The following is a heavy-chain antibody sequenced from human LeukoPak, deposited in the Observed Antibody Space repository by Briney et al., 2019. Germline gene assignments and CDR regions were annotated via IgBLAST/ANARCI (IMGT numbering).Heavy chain of an antibody. CDR1: GGSVRSYY. J-gene: IGHJ4*02. Sequence: SETLSLTCSVSGGSVRSYYWSWIRQFAGKELQWIGYIYTSGNTDYNPSLKSRVTISVDRSRNLIFLNLRSVTAADTAVYYCAGGPAWAGTAFDFWGQGSRVTVSS. CDR3: AGGPAWAGTAFDF. CDR2: IYTSGNT. V-gene: IGHV4-4*09. D-gene: IGHD6-19*01.